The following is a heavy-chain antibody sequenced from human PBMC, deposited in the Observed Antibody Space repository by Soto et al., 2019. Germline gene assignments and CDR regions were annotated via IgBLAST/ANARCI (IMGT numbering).Heavy chain of an antibody. J-gene: IGHJ6*02. CDR1: GYTFTSYG. CDR2: ISTYNGNT. CDR3: ASSSRRRITGTTGSDYYYYGMDV. Sequence: ASVKVSCKASGYTFTSYGISWVRQAPGQGLEWMGWISTYNGNTNYAQKLQGRVTITADETTSTAYMELSSLRSEDTAVYYCASSSRRRITGTTGSDYYYYGMDVWGQGTTVTV. D-gene: IGHD1-7*01. V-gene: IGHV1-18*01.